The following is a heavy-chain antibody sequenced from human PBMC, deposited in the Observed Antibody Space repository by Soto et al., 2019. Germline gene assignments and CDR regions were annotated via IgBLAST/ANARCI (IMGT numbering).Heavy chain of an antibody. CDR2: FDPSDSYT. D-gene: IGHD5-12*01. Sequence: GYSLLFSWNVAGYRYSVYFVGCGLKLPGKGLEWMGRFDPSDSYTYYSPSFQGHVTISADKSISTAYLQWSSLKASDTAMYYCARHVYTGSLYGMDFWGQGTPVTVSS. V-gene: IGHV5-10-1*01. CDR3: ARHVYTGSLYGMDF. CDR1: GYRYSVYF. J-gene: IGHJ6*02.